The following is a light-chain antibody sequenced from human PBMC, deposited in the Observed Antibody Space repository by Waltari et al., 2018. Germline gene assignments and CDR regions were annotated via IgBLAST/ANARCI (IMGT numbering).Light chain of an antibody. CDR3: SSYISSSTLEL. V-gene: IGLV2-14*03. CDR1: SSDVGAYNY. Sequence: QSALTQPASVSGSPGQSITISCTGTSSDVGAYNYVSWYQQHPGKAPKLMLFDVSNRPSVVSNRFPGSKSGNTASLTISGLQAEDEAGYYCSSYISSSTLELFGGGTSLTVL. J-gene: IGLJ2*01. CDR2: DVS.